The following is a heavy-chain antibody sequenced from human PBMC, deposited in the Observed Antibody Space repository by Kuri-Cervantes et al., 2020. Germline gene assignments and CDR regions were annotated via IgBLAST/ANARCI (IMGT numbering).Heavy chain of an antibody. CDR2: IYYSGST. D-gene: IGHD3-3*01. CDR1: GGSVSSRSYF. J-gene: IGHJ4*02. Sequence: GSLRLSCTVSGGSVSSRSYFWSWIRQPPGKGLEWIGYIYYSGSTNYNPSLKSRVTISVDTSKNQFSLKLSSVTAADTAVYYCARGPLRGVFDYWGQGTLVTVSS. CDR3: ARGPLRGVFDY. V-gene: IGHV4-61*01.